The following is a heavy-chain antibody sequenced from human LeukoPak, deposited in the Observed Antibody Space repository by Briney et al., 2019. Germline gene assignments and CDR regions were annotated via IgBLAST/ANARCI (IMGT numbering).Heavy chain of an antibody. CDR1: GYSISSGYY. D-gene: IGHD5-18*01. J-gene: IGHJ6*03. Sequence: PSETLSLTCTVSGYSISSGYYWGWIRQAPGKGLEWIGSIYNSGSTYYNPSLKSRVTISVDMSKNQFSLKMSSVTAADTAVYYCARTTEGGYSYGYFYYYYMDVWGKGTTVTISS. V-gene: IGHV4-38-2*02. CDR3: ARTTEGGYSYGYFYYYYMDV. CDR2: IYNSGST.